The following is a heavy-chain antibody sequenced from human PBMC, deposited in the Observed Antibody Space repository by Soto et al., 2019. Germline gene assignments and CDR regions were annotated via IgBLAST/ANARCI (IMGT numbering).Heavy chain of an antibody. D-gene: IGHD1-20*01. CDR1: GFTFSDFG. CDR3: ARDRLITYGAKIAPDH. J-gene: IGHJ5*02. V-gene: IGHV3-33*01. Sequence: QVQLVESGGGVIQPGRSLRLSCKASGFTFSDFGMHWVRQAPGKGLEWVLAIWYDGSYQYYADSVRGRFTTSRDNSNNTLLLEMNSLRVEDTAVYYCARDRLITYGAKIAPDHWGQGALVIVSS. CDR2: IWYDGSYQ.